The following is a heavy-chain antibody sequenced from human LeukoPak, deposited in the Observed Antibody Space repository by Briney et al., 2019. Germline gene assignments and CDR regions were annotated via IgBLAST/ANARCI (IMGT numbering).Heavy chain of an antibody. V-gene: IGHV3-48*02. J-gene: IGHJ4*02. Sequence: GGSLRLSCAASGVTISSHSMNWVRQAPGKGLEWVSYISSSSSAIYYADSVKGRFTISRDNAKNSLYLQMNSLSDEDTAVYYCARDAGITIRWGQGTLVTVSS. CDR1: GVTISSHS. CDR2: ISSSSSAI. D-gene: IGHD3-3*01. CDR3: ARDAGITIR.